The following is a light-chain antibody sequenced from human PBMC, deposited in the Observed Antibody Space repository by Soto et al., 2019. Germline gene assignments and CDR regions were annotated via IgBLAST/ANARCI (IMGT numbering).Light chain of an antibody. CDR3: QQRSNWLALT. Sequence: EMVFTQSPATLSLSLGERATLSCRASQGVSSYLAWYQQKPGQAPRLLIYDASNRATGIPARFSGSGPGTDFTLTISSLEPEDFAVYYCQQRSNWLALTFGGGTKVDIK. J-gene: IGKJ4*01. CDR2: DAS. V-gene: IGKV3D-11*01. CDR1: QGVSSY.